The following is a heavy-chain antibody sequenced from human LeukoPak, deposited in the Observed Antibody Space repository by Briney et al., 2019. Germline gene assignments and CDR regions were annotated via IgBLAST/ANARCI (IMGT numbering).Heavy chain of an antibody. CDR2: IYYSGST. V-gene: IGHV4-59*08. Sequence: PSETLSLTCTVSGGPISSYYWSWIRQPPGKGLEWIGYIYYSGSTNYNPSLKSRVTISVDTSKNQFSLKLSSVTAADTAVCYCARQNRGYCSGGSCYPDAFDIWGQGTMVTVSS. J-gene: IGHJ3*02. CDR1: GGPISSYY. D-gene: IGHD2-15*01. CDR3: ARQNRGYCSGGSCYPDAFDI.